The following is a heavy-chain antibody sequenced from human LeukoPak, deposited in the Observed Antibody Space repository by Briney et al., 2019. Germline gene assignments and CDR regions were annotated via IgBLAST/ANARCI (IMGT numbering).Heavy chain of an antibody. CDR2: ISSSGSTI. CDR1: GFTFSSYE. V-gene: IGHV3-48*03. J-gene: IGHJ2*01. Sequence: GGFLRLSCAASGFTFSSYEMNWVRQAPGKGLEWVSYISSSGSTIYYADSVKGRFTISRDNAKNSLYLQMNSVRAEDTAVYYCAKDWAGTKPFDLWGRGTLVTVSS. D-gene: IGHD1-1*01. CDR3: AKDWAGTKPFDL.